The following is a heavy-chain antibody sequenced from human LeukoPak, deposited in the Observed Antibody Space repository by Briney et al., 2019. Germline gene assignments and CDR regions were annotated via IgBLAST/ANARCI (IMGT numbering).Heavy chain of an antibody. J-gene: IGHJ3*02. V-gene: IGHV4-39*01. CDR3: ARLCDYYDSSGYFDAFDI. Sequence: SETLSLTCTVSGGSISSSSYHWGWIRPPPGRGLGGIGTIFYGGTTCYNPSLKSRVTICVDTSKKQFSLRLTSVTAADAAVYYCARLCDYYDSSGYFDAFDIWGQGTMVTVFS. CDR1: GGSISSSSYH. D-gene: IGHD3-22*01. CDR2: IFYGGTT.